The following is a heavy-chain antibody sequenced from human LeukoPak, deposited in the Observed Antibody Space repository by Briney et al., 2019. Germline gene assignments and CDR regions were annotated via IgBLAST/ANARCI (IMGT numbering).Heavy chain of an antibody. CDR1: GGSISSYY. D-gene: IGHD3-22*01. J-gene: IGHJ3*02. CDR3: ARHGYDSRDDAFDI. CDR2: IYYSGST. V-gene: IGHV4-59*08. Sequence: SETLSLTCTVSGGSISSYYWSWIRQPPGKGLEWIGYIYYSGSTNYNPSLKSRVTISVDTSKNQFSLKLSSVTAADTAVYYCARHGYDSRDDAFDIWGQGTMVTVSS.